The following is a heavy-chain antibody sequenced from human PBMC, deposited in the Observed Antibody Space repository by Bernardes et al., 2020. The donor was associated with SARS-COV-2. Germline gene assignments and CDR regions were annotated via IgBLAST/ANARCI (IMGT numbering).Heavy chain of an antibody. J-gene: IGHJ6*02. V-gene: IGHV4-4*08. CDR2: VHSSGRT. Sequence: SETLSLTCTVSGGPITSYYWNWIRQSPGKGLEWIGHVHSSGRTDYNPSLKSRLSISVDTSKNQFSLKLNSVTAADTAVFFCARRPLGSTNTHCSGSVCTNYYHHYGLDVWGQGTTVTVSS. D-gene: IGHD2-8*02. CDR1: GGPITSYY. CDR3: ARRPLGSTNTHCSGSVCTNYYHHYGLDV.